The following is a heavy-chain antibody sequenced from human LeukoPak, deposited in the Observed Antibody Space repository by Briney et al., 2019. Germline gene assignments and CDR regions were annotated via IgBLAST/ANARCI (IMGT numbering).Heavy chain of an antibody. CDR1: GFTFSSYA. J-gene: IGHJ4*02. V-gene: IGHV3-23*01. CDR3: ASLGGRIAAVADDY. D-gene: IGHD6-13*01. Sequence: GGSLGLSCAASGFTFSSYAMSWVRQAPGKGLEWVSAISGSGGSTYYADSVKGRFTISRDNSKNTLYLQMNSLRAEDTAVYYCASLGGRIAAVADDYWGQGTLVTVSS. CDR2: ISGSGGST.